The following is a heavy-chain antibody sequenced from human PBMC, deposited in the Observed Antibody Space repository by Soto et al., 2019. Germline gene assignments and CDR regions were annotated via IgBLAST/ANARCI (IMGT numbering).Heavy chain of an antibody. J-gene: IGHJ4*02. CDR1: GFTVSNNY. CDR2: IYSGGKT. Sequence: EVQLVESGGGLVQPGGSLRLSCAASGFTVSNNYMSWVRQAPGKGLEWVSLIYSGGKTHYAESVKGRFTISRDSSKNTLHLQMNSLRAEDTAVYYCLQRAFTEYWGQGTLVTVSS. CDR3: LQRAFTEY. D-gene: IGHD3-3*02. V-gene: IGHV3-66*01.